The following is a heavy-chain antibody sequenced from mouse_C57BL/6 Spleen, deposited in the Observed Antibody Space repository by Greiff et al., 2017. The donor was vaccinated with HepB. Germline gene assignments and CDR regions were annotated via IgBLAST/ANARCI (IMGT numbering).Heavy chain of an antibody. CDR2: ISDGGSYT. Sequence: EVKVVESGGGLVKPGGSLKLSCAASGFTFSSYAMSWVRQTPEKRLEWVATISDGGSYTYYPDNVKGRFTISRDNAKNNLYLQMSHLKSEDTAMYYCARESDGYYSMDYWGQGTSVTVSS. D-gene: IGHD2-3*01. J-gene: IGHJ4*01. V-gene: IGHV5-4*01. CDR1: GFTFSSYA. CDR3: ARESDGYYSMDY.